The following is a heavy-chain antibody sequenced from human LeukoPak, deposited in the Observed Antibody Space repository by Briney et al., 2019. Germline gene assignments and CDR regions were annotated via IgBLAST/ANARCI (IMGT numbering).Heavy chain of an antibody. CDR2: ISGSGRNT. V-gene: IGHV3-23*01. CDR1: GFAFNNYA. J-gene: IGHJ4*02. D-gene: IGHD3-9*01. CDR3: ANRPGNHDIMTQYYFDF. Sequence: GGSLRLSCAASGFAFNNYAMTWVRQSPGKGLEWGSVISGSGRNTYYADSVKGRFTISRDNSKNTLYLQMNSLRAEDTAVYYCANRPGNHDIMTQYYFDFWGQGTLVTVSS.